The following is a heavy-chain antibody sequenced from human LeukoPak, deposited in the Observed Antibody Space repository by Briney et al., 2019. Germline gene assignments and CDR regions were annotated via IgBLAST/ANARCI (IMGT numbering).Heavy chain of an antibody. Sequence: ASVKVSCKTSGYTFTSFGISWVRQAPGQGLEWMGWISAYNGDTKSAPKFQGRVTMTTDTPTTTAYMDLRSLRSDDTAVYYCARTCPLLYCSSSFFDPWGRGTLVTVSS. D-gene: IGHD2-2*01. CDR2: ISAYNGDT. CDR3: ARTCPLLYCSSSFFDP. CDR1: GYTFTSFG. V-gene: IGHV1-18*01. J-gene: IGHJ5*02.